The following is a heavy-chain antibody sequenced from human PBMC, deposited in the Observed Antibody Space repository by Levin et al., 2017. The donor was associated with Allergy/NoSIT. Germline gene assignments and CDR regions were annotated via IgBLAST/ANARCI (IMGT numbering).Heavy chain of an antibody. Sequence: SETLSLTCAVYGGSFSGYYWSWIRQPPGKGLEWIGEINHSGSTNYNPSLKSRVTISVDTSKNQFSLKLSSVTAADTAVYYCAGGPRETTIFGVVITPHYYYYGMDVWGQGTTVTVSS. J-gene: IGHJ6*02. V-gene: IGHV4-34*01. D-gene: IGHD3-3*01. CDR3: AGGPRETTIFGVVITPHYYYYGMDV. CDR1: GGSFSGYY. CDR2: INHSGST.